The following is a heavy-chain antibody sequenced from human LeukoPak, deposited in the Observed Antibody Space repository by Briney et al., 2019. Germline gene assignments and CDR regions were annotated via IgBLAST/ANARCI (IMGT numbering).Heavy chain of an antibody. J-gene: IGHJ6*03. Sequence: GESLKISCKGSGYSFTSYWIGWVRQMPGKGLEWMGIIYPGDSDTRYSPSFQGQVTISADKSISTAYLQWSSLKASDTAMYYCARHGSYCSSTSCRYYYYYMDVWGKGTTVTVSS. V-gene: IGHV5-51*01. CDR2: IYPGDSDT. D-gene: IGHD2-2*01. CDR3: ARHGSYCSSTSCRYYYYYMDV. CDR1: GYSFTSYW.